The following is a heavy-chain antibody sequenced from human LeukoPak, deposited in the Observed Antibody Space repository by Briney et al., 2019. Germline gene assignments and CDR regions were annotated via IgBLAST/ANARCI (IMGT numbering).Heavy chain of an antibody. CDR2: IYYSGST. D-gene: IGHD6-13*01. CDR3: ATGPYSSSWYGGFDY. CDR1: GGSLSSGGYY. J-gene: IGHJ4*02. Sequence: SQTLSPTRTVSGGSLSSGGYYWSWIPQHPGKGLEWIGYIYYSGSTYYNPSLKSRVTISVDTSKNQFSLKLSSVTAADTAVYYCATGPYSSSWYGGFDYWGQGTLVTVSS. V-gene: IGHV4-31*03.